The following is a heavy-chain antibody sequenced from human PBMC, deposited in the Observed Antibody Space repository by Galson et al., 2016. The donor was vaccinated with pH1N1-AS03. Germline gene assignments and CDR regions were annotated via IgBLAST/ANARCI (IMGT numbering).Heavy chain of an antibody. CDR1: GYSFINFW. CDR2: IYSGDSQI. V-gene: IGHV5-51*03. D-gene: IGHD4-17*01. Sequence: QSGAEVKKPGESLKISCKGSGYSFINFWIGWVRQKPGKGLEWMGTIYSGDSQIRYSPSFQGQVTLSVDKSISTAYLQWSSLKASDTAMYYCARAYGYGDYGIDYWGQGTLVTVSS. CDR3: ARAYGYGDYGIDY. J-gene: IGHJ4*02.